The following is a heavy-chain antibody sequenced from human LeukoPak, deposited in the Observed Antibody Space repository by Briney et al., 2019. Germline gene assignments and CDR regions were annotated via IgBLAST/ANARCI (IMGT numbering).Heavy chain of an antibody. V-gene: IGHV3-30*02. D-gene: IGHD1-14*01. Sequence: GGSLRLSCAASGFTFSSYGMHWVRQAPGKGLEWAAFIRYDGSNKYYADSVKGRFTISRDNSKNTLYLQMNSLRAEDTAVYYCAKDPNNHSKNPYFDYWGQGTLVTVSS. CDR1: GFTFSSYG. CDR3: AKDPNNHSKNPYFDY. J-gene: IGHJ4*02. CDR2: IRYDGSNK.